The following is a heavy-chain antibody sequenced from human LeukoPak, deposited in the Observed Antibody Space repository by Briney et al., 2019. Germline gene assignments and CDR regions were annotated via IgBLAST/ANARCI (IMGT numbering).Heavy chain of an antibody. J-gene: IGHJ4*02. CDR2: IWYDGSNE. CDR3: AKDQGSG. V-gene: IGHV3-33*06. D-gene: IGHD6-19*01. CDR1: GFTFSSYD. Sequence: GGSRRLSCAASGFTFSSYDMHGVRKAPGKGLEWVAVIWYDGSNEYYADSVKGRFTIFRDNSKNTLYLQMNSLRAEDTAVYYCAKDQGSGWGQGTLVTVSS.